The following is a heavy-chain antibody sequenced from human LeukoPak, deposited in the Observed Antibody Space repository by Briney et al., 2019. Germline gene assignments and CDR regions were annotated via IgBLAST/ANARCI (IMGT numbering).Heavy chain of an antibody. Sequence: SETLSLTCTVSGGSISSSSYYWGWIRQPPGKGLEWIGSIYYSGSTYYNPSLKSRVTISVDTSKNQFSLKLSSVTAADTAVYYCAREIVSGPNWFDPWGQGTLVTVSS. J-gene: IGHJ5*02. V-gene: IGHV4-39*07. CDR2: IYYSGST. D-gene: IGHD3-22*01. CDR1: GGSISSSSYY. CDR3: AREIVSGPNWFDP.